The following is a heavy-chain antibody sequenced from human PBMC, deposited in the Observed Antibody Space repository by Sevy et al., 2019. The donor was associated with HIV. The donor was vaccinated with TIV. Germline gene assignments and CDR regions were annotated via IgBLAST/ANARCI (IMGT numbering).Heavy chain of an antibody. CDR3: ATGPYRRYDSNYFDN. D-gene: IGHD5-12*01. CDR2: ISVSGGST. Sequence: GGSLRLSCVASGFTFSRFAMSWVRQAPGKGLQWVSGISVSGGSTYYADSVKGRFTISRDNSKNTLYLQMNSLRAEDTAVYYCATGPYRRYDSNYFDNCGQRTLVTVSS. CDR1: GFTFSRFA. V-gene: IGHV3-23*01. J-gene: IGHJ4*02.